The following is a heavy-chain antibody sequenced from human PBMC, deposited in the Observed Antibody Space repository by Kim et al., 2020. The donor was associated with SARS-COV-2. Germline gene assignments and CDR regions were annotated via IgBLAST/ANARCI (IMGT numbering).Heavy chain of an antibody. CDR2: IIPIFGIA. CDR1: GGTFSSYA. V-gene: IGHV1-69*04. J-gene: IGHJ1*01. Sequence: SVKVSCKASGGTFSSYAISWVRQAPGQGLEWMGRIIPIFGIANYAQKFQGRVTITADKSTSTAYMELSSLRSEDTAVYYCARVPSPVGYVAEYFQHWGQ. D-gene: IGHD5-12*01. CDR3: ARVPSPVGYVAEYFQH.